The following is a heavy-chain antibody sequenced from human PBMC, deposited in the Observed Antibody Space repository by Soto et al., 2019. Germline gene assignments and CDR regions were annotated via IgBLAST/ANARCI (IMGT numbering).Heavy chain of an antibody. J-gene: IGHJ6*02. CDR2: INPNSGGT. Sequence: QVQLVQSGAEVKKPGASVKVSCKASGYTFTDYYMHWVRQAPGQGLEWMGWINPNSGGTNYAQKFQRRVTTTRDTSISTAYMEVNRLRSDDTAVYYCARDQSPSSGWPVMDVCGQGTTVTVSS. CDR3: ARDQSPSSGWPVMDV. D-gene: IGHD6-19*01. CDR1: GYTFTDYY. V-gene: IGHV1-2*02.